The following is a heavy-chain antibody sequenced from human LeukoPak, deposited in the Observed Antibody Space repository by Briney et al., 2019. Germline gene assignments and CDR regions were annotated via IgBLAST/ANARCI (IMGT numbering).Heavy chain of an antibody. CDR2: ISFGDSDS. J-gene: IGHJ3*02. CDR3: ATARPHRGFDI. Sequence: GESLKISCKGSGYSFTSFWIGWVRQIPGKGLEWMGIISFGDSDSRYSPSFQGQVTISVDQSINTAYLQWSSLTASDTAMYYCATARPHRGFDIWGQGTTVTVSS. CDR1: GYSFTSFW. V-gene: IGHV5-51*01.